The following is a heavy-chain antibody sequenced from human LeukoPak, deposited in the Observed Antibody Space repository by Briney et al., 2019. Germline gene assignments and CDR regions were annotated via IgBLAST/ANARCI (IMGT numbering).Heavy chain of an antibody. Sequence: SGGSLRLSCAASGFTFSSYSMNWVRQAPGKGLEWVSYISSSSSTIYYADSVKGRFTISRDNAKNSLYLQMNSLRAEDTAVYYCARDHRGSGSYYSMDVWGQGTTVTVSS. D-gene: IGHD1-26*01. J-gene: IGHJ6*02. V-gene: IGHV3-48*04. CDR2: ISSSSSTI. CDR1: GFTFSSYS. CDR3: ARDHRGSGSYYSMDV.